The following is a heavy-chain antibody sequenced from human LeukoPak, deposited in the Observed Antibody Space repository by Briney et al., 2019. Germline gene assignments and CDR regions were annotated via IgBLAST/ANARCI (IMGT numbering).Heavy chain of an antibody. J-gene: IGHJ6*03. V-gene: IGHV1-69*13. Sequence: SVKVSCKASGGTFSSYAISWVRQAPGQGLEWMGGIIPIFGTANYAQKFQGRVTITADESTSTAYMELSSLRSEDTAVYYCAGGPSGILAYYYYYMDVWGKGTTVTISS. CDR1: GGTFSSYA. CDR3: AGGPSGILAYYYYYMDV. D-gene: IGHD2-15*01. CDR2: IIPIFGTA.